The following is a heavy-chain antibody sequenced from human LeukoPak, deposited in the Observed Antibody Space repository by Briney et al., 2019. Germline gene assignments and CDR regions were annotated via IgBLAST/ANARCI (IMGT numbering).Heavy chain of an antibody. CDR3: ARDRDGFGGSHAFDI. V-gene: IGHV4-61*08. D-gene: IGHD3-10*01. J-gene: IGHJ3*02. CDR2: IYYSGST. Sequence: PSETLSLTCNVSGDSISSGGYYWSWIRQPPGKGLEWIGYIYYSGSTNYNPSLKSRVTISVDTSKNQFSLKLSSVTAADTAVYYCARDRDGFGGSHAFDIWGQGTMVTVSS. CDR1: GDSISSGGYY.